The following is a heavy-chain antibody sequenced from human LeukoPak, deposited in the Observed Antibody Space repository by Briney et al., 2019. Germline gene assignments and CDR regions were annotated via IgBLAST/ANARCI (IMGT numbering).Heavy chain of an antibody. CDR2: FDPEEGET. CDR1: GYTLTELS. J-gene: IGHJ4*02. D-gene: IGHD3-10*01. CDR3: EKAGRSIWETVSLAPGGQLGY. Sequence: ASVKVSCKVSGYTLTELSMHWVRQAPGKGLEWMGGFDPEEGETIYAQKFQGRVTMTEDTSTDTAYMELSSLRSEDTAVYYSEKAGRSIWETVSLAPGGQLGYWGQGTLVTVSS. V-gene: IGHV1-24*01.